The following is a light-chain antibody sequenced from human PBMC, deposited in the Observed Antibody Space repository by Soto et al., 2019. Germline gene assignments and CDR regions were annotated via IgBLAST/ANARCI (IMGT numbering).Light chain of an antibody. CDR3: SSYAGSNTFV. J-gene: IGLJ1*01. V-gene: IGLV2-8*01. CDR2: DVD. CDR1: SSDVGGYDS. Sequence: QSVLTQPPSASGSPGQSVTISCSGTSSDVGGYDSVSWYQHHPVKVPKLIIFDVDNWPSGVPDRFSGFKSGNTASLTVSGLRAEDEADYYCSSYAGSNTFVFGTGTKVTVL.